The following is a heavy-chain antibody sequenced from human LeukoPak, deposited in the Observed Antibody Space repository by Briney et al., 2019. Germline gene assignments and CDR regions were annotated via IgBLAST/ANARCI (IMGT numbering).Heavy chain of an antibody. CDR3: ARVNAVTGNSDY. CDR2: ISAYNGNT. V-gene: IGHV1-18*01. J-gene: IGHJ4*02. D-gene: IGHD6-19*01. Sequence: GASVKVSCKASGYTFTSYGISWVRQAPGQGLEWMGWISAYNGNTNYAQKLQGRVTMTTDTSTGTAYMELRSLRSDDTAAYYCARVNAVTGNSDYWGQGTLVTVSS. CDR1: GYTFTSYG.